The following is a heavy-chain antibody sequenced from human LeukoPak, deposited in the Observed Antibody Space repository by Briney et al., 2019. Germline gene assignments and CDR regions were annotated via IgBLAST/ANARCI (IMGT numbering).Heavy chain of an antibody. CDR2: ISYDGSNK. D-gene: IGHD3-10*01. Sequence: GGSLRLSCAASGFTFSSYAMHWVRQAPGKGLERVAVISYDGSNKYYADSVKGRFTISRDNSKNTLYLQMNSLRAEDTAVYYCARDQEPYGSGSYYNAPLTSFDYWGQGTLVTVSS. J-gene: IGHJ4*02. CDR3: ARDQEPYGSGSYYNAPLTSFDY. V-gene: IGHV3-30-3*01. CDR1: GFTFSSYA.